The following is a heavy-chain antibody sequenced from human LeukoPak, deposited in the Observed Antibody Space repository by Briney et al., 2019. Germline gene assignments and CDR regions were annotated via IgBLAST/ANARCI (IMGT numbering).Heavy chain of an antibody. CDR3: AKSSSWTYHYLDY. V-gene: IGHV3-23*01. D-gene: IGHD6-13*01. J-gene: IGHJ4*02. CDR2: IRGSGGST. CDR1: GFTFSSYA. Sequence: GRSLRLSCAASGFTFSSYAMSWVRPAPGKGLEWVSAIRGSGGSTYYADSVKGRFTISRDNSMNTLSLQMNSLRAEDTALYYCAKSSSWTYHYLDYWGQGALVTVSS.